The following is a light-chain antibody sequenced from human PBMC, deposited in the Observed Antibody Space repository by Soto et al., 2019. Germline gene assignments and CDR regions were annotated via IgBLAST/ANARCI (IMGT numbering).Light chain of an antibody. J-gene: IGKJ1*01. Sequence: DIQMTQSPSTLSASVGDRVTITCRASQSVSSWLAWYQQKLGKAPKLLIYKASSLESGVPSRFSGSGSGTDFTLTISSLQPDDFATYYCQQYESFSWTFRQGTKVEI. CDR3: QQYESFSWT. CDR2: KAS. V-gene: IGKV1-5*03. CDR1: QSVSSW.